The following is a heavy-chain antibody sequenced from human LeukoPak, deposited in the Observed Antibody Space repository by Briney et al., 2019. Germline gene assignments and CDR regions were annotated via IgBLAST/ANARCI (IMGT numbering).Heavy chain of an antibody. D-gene: IGHD3-10*01. V-gene: IGHV3-23*01. CDR3: ARRGIVIRAVILIGFHTEAYYFDY. CDR2: ISGSGGGT. CDR1: GITLSNYA. J-gene: IGHJ4*02. Sequence: GGSLRLSCVVSGITLSNYAMSWVRQAPGKGLEWVSGISGSGGGTNYADSVKGRFTISRDNAKNTLYLQMNSLRAEDTAVYFRARRGIVIRAVILIGFHTEAYYFDYWGQGTLVTVSS.